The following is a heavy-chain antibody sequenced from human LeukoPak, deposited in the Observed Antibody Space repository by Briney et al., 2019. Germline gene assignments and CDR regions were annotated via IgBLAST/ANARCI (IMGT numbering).Heavy chain of an antibody. CDR2: IYYIGST. CDR1: VGSISTNY. V-gene: IGHV4-59*08. CDR3: ARLRDTAMAPQGRYCYYMDV. D-gene: IGHD5-18*01. J-gene: IGHJ6*03. Sequence: PSQTLSLTCTFTVGSISTNYCSSLGQPPCKQLDGMGCIYYIGSTNYNPSLNRQGTISLDTSKNQFSLKLSSVTAADTAVYYCARLRDTAMAPQGRYCYYMDVWGQGTTVTVSS.